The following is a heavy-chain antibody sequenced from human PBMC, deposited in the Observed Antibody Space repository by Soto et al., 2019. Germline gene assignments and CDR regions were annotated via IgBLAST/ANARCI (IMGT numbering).Heavy chain of an antibody. V-gene: IGHV4-30-4*01. CDR1: AGSIRSGDYY. CDR3: AGELGTFYFDH. Sequence: SETLSLTCTVPAGSIRSGDYYWTWIRQPPGKGLEWIGCIDHSGSAYYNPSLKSRATISIDTSNNQFSLKMTSVTAADTAVYYCAGELGTFYFDHWGQGTLVTVSS. D-gene: IGHD7-27*01. J-gene: IGHJ4*02. CDR2: IDHSGSA.